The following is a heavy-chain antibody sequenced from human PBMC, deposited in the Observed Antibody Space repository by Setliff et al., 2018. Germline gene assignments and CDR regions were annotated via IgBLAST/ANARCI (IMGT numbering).Heavy chain of an antibody. D-gene: IGHD5-18*01. CDR1: GFSFSNYW. CDR3: AKASLAYSFGYYFDS. CDR2: INSDGSST. Sequence: PGGSLRLSCAASGFSFSNYWMHWVRQAPGKGLVWVSRINSDGSSTNYADSVKGQFTVSRDNAKNTLFLHMNNLRPEDTALYYCAKASLAYSFGYYFDSWGQGALVTVS. J-gene: IGHJ4*01. V-gene: IGHV3-74*01.